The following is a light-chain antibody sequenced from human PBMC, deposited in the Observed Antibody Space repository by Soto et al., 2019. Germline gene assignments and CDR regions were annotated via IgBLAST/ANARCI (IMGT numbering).Light chain of an antibody. CDR1: SSDVGGYNY. J-gene: IGLJ3*02. CDR3: TSFTTISTWV. Sequence: QSALTQPASVSGSPGQSITISCTGTSSDVGGYNYVSWFQQHPGKAPKLKIYEVSNRPSGVSNRFSGSKSGNTASLTISELQAEDEADYYXTSFTTISTWVFGGGTKVTVL. CDR2: EVS. V-gene: IGLV2-14*01.